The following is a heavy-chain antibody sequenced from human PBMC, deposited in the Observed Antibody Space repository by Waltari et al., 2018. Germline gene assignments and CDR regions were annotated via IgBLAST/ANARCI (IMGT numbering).Heavy chain of an antibody. CDR3: ARGSYGDYVGY. Sequence: QVQLQESGPGLVKPSETLSLTCAVSGYSISSGSYWGWIRQPPGKGLEWIGSIYHSGSTYYNPSLKSRVTISVDTSKNQFSLKLSSVTAADTAVYYCARGSYGDYVGYWGQGTLVTVSS. CDR2: IYHSGST. D-gene: IGHD4-17*01. V-gene: IGHV4-38-2*01. J-gene: IGHJ4*02. CDR1: GYSISSGSY.